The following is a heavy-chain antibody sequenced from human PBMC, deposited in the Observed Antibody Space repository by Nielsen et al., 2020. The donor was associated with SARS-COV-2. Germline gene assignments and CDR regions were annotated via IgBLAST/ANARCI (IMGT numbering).Heavy chain of an antibody. J-gene: IGHJ4*02. CDR1: GDSVSSNSAA. D-gene: IGHD4-17*01. CDR3: ARDGHGDYVLAFDY. CDR2: TYYRSKWYN. Sequence: SRTLSLTCAISGDSVSSNSAAWNWSRQTPSRGLEWLGRTYYRSKWYNDYAVSVKSRITINPDTSKNQFSLQLNSVTPEDTAVYYCARDGHGDYVLAFDYWGQGTLVTVSS. V-gene: IGHV6-1*01.